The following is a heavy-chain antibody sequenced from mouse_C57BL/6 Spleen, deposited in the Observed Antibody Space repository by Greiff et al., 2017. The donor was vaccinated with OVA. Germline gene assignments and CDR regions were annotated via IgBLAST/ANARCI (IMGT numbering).Heavy chain of an antibody. Sequence: VKLMESGPGLVAPSQSLSITCTVSGFSLTSYAISWVRQPPGKGLEWLGVIWTGGSTNYNSSLKSRLNISKDNSNSQVFLKNNSLQTDDTARYYCARLSYYKWGYYFDYWGQGTTLTVSS. CDR3: ARLSYYKWGYYFDY. J-gene: IGHJ2*01. D-gene: IGHD1-1*01. CDR2: IWTGGST. CDR1: GFSLTSYA. V-gene: IGHV2-9-1*01.